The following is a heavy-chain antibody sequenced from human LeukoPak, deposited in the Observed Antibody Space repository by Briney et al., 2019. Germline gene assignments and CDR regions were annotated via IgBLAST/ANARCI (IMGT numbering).Heavy chain of an antibody. CDR3: ATDQGFGTNYWFDP. D-gene: IGHD2-8*01. CDR2: MNPNSGNT. Sequence: ASVKVSCKASGYTFTRNEINWVRQATGQGLEWMGWMNPNSGNTGYAQKFQGRVTITRNTSISTAYMELSSLRSEDTAVYYCATDQGFGTNYWFDPWGQGTLVTVSS. V-gene: IGHV1-8*03. J-gene: IGHJ5*02. CDR1: GYTFTRNE.